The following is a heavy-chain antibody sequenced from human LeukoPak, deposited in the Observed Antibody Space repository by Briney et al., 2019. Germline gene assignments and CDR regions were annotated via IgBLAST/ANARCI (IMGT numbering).Heavy chain of an antibody. CDR3: ARSRDGYHHGLL. CDR1: GFSLSSYG. D-gene: IGHD5-24*01. CDR2: MWYGESGT. Sequence: GGSLRLSSTASGFSLSSYGMHWVRQAPGKGLEWVAVMWYGESGTRYADSVKGRFTISRDNSKNTLYLQMNSLRAEDTAVYYCARSRDGYHHGLLWGQGTLVTVSS. J-gene: IGHJ4*02. V-gene: IGHV3-33*01.